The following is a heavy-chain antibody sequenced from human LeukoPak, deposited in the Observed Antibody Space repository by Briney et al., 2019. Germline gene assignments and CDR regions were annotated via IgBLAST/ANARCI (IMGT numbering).Heavy chain of an antibody. V-gene: IGHV3-11*04. CDR1: GFTFSDYY. D-gene: IGHD7-27*01. Sequence: GGSLRLSCAAPGFTFSDYYMSWIRQAPGKGLEWISYITTSGSTIYYADSVKGRFTISRDNAKNSLDLQMNSLRAEDTAVYYCARDLGWFDPWGQGTLVTVSS. CDR3: ARDLGWFDP. CDR2: ITTSGSTI. J-gene: IGHJ5*02.